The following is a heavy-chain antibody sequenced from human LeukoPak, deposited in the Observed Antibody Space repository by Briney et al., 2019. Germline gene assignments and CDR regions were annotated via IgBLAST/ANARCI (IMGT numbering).Heavy chain of an antibody. CDR1: GFTFSSYA. CDR2: ISSNGGST. CDR3: ARDGIARAPSYYFDY. J-gene: IGHJ4*02. Sequence: PGGSLRLSCAASGFTFSSYAMHWVRQAPGKGLEYVSAISSNGGSTYYANSVKGRFTISRDNSKNTLYLQMGSLRAEDMAVYYCARDGIARAPSYYFDYWGQGTLVTVSS. V-gene: IGHV3-64*01. D-gene: IGHD6-13*01.